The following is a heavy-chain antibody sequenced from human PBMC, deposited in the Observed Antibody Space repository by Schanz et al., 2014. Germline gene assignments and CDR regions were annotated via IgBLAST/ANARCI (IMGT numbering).Heavy chain of an antibody. J-gene: IGHJ4*02. V-gene: IGHV3-21*01. CDR3: AKVGLYYYGSGFDY. CDR2: ISSTSTYI. D-gene: IGHD3-10*01. Sequence: EVQLLESGGGLVQPGGSLRLSCAASGFTFRNYKMIWVRQAPGKGLEWVSSISSTSTYINYADSVKGRFTISRDNSKNTLYLQMNSLRAEDTAVYYCAKVGLYYYGSGFDYWGQGTLVTVSS. CDR1: GFTFRNYK.